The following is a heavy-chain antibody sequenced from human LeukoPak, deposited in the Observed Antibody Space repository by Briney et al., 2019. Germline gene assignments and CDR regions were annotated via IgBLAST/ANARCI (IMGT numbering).Heavy chain of an antibody. D-gene: IGHD2-21*01. CDR3: SRQQQLRPGDT. CDR2: IRSKANSYAT. J-gene: IGHJ4*02. Sequence: GGGLRLSCAASGFTFSDSAMHWVREASGKGLEWVGRIRSKANSYATAYAASVKGRFTISRDDSKNTAYLQMNSLKTEDTAVYYCSRQQQLRPGDTWGQGTLVTVST. CDR1: GFTFSDSA. V-gene: IGHV3-73*01.